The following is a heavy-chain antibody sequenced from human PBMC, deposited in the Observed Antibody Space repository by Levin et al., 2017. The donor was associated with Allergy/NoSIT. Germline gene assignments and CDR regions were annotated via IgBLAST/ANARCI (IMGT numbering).Heavy chain of an antibody. J-gene: IGHJ3*02. Sequence: ESLKISCAVYGGSFSGYYWSWIRQPPGEGLEWIGEINHSGSTNYNPSLKSRVTISVDTSKNQFSLKLSSVTAADTAVYYCARGPVQGDKKRWTRGAFDIWGQGTMVTVSS. D-gene: IGHD3-16*01. CDR3: ARGPVQGDKKRWTRGAFDI. V-gene: IGHV4-34*01. CDR1: GGSFSGYY. CDR2: INHSGST.